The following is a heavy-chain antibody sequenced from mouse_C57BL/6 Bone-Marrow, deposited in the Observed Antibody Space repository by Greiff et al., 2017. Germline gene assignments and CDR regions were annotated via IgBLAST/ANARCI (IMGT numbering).Heavy chain of an antibody. CDR1: GYTFTSYD. CDR2: IYPRDGST. D-gene: IGHD1-1*01. V-gene: IGHV1-85*01. CDR3: ARLEFDGSSGDWYFDV. Sequence: VQLQQSGPELVKPGASVKLSCKASGYTFTSYDINWVKQRPGQGLEWIGWIYPRDGSTKYNEKFKGKATLTVDTSSSTAFIELHSLTSGDAAVYFCARLEFDGSSGDWYFDVWGTGTTVTVSS. J-gene: IGHJ1*03.